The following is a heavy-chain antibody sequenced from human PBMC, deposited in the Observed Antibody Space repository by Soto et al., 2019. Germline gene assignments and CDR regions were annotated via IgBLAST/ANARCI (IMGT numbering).Heavy chain of an antibody. V-gene: IGHV4-61*01. J-gene: IGHJ6*02. CDR2: IYSGGST. D-gene: IGHD2-2*01. Sequence: PSETLSLTCTVSGGFVNSDTHSWSWIRHTPGKRLEWIGFIYSGGSTKNPSLRSRVTMSVDTSKNQFSLKLRSVIVADTAVYHCARFVRSCSATTCSTRADVWGQGITVTVSS. CDR3: ARFVRSCSATTCSTRADV. CDR1: GGFVNSDTHS.